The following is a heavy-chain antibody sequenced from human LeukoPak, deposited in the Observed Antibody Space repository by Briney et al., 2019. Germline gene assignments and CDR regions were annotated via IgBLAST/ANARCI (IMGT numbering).Heavy chain of an antibody. V-gene: IGHV4-30-4*01. J-gene: IGHJ4*02. CDR2: IYYSGST. CDR3: ARIYGEPYYFDY. CDR1: GGSISSGDYY. Sequence: SQTLSLTCTVSGGSISSGDYYWSWIRQPPGKGLEWVGYIYYSGSTYCNPSLKSRVTISVDTSKNQFSLKLSSVTAADTAVYYCARIYGEPYYFDYWGQGTLVTVSS. D-gene: IGHD4-17*01.